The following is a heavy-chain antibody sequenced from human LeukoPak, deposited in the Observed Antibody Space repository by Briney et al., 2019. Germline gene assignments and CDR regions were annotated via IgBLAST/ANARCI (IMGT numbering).Heavy chain of an antibody. CDR3: ARGKWDLLVSAFNI. Sequence: GASVKVSCKASGYTFTGYYMHWVRQAPGQGLEWMGWISPYNGNTKYSQKFQVRVTMTTDPSQSTAYMELRGLRPDDTAVYYCARGKWDLLVSAFNIWGQGTVVSVSS. CDR2: ISPYNGNT. CDR1: GYTFTGYY. V-gene: IGHV1-18*04. J-gene: IGHJ3*02. D-gene: IGHD1-26*01.